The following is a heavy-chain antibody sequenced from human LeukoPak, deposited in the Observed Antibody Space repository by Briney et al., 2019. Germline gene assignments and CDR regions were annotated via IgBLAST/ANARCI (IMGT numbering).Heavy chain of an antibody. D-gene: IGHD3-9*01. J-gene: IGHJ5*02. V-gene: IGHV1-24*01. CDR2: FDPEDGET. CDR3: QKTAYDILTGRNPNRFDP. CDR1: GYTLTELS. Sequence: GASAKVSCKVSGYTLTELSMHWVQQAPGKGRDLIEGFDPEDGETIYEQKFQGRVTMTEDTSTDTAYMELSSLRSEDTVFFYKQKTAYDILTGRNPNRFDPWGQGTLVTVSS.